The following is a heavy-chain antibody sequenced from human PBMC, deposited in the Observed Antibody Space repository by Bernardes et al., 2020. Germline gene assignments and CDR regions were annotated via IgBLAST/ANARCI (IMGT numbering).Heavy chain of an antibody. CDR3: ARVKDVYDTSGIAEY. CDR2: VYYTGST. Sequence: SETLSLTCTVSGGSTTSSAYYWGWIRQPPGKGLEWIGSVYYTGSTYYNPSLKSRVTISIDTSENQFSLKMTSLTAADTAMYYCARVKDVYDTSGIAEYWGQGILVTVSS. V-gene: IGHV4-39*01. CDR1: GGSTTSSAYY. J-gene: IGHJ4*02. D-gene: IGHD3-22*01.